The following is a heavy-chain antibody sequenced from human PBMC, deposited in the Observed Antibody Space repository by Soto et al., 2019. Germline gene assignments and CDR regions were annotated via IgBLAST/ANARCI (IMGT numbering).Heavy chain of an antibody. D-gene: IGHD3-22*01. CDR1: GLTFRDSA. V-gene: IGHV1-58*01. CDR3: AAQVITYDNGGYFFGGFDT. CDR2: IVVGSGNT. Sequence: SVKVSCKTSGLTFRDSAVQWVRQRRGHRLEWIGWIVVGSGNTNYAQDFQGRVTISRDMTTDTVYMELSSLRSEDSAVFFCAAQVITYDNGGYFFGGFDTWGQGTMVTVSS. J-gene: IGHJ3*02.